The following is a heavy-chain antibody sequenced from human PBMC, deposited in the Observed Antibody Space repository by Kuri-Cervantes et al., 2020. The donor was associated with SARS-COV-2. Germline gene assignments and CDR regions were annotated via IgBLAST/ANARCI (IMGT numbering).Heavy chain of an antibody. J-gene: IGHJ3*02. CDR2: IYYSGST. Sequence: SETLSLTCTVSGGSISSGDYYWSWIRQPPGKGLEWIGYIYYSGSTYYNLSLKSRVTISVDTSKNQFSLKLSSVTAADTAVYYCARDRMESLLWFGVVGAFDIWGQGTMVTVSS. CDR1: GGSISSGDYY. D-gene: IGHD3-10*01. V-gene: IGHV4-30-4*01. CDR3: ARDRMESLLWFGVVGAFDI.